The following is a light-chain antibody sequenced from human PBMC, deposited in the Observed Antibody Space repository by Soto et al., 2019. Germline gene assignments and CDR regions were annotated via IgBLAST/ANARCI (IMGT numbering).Light chain of an antibody. CDR2: DAY. J-gene: IGKJ5*01. CDR3: QQRHMWPIT. Sequence: VFTQSPVRLSLSSGGRATLSFRASQSFRGLLAWYQQKPGQAPRIIIYDAYNRATGIPPRLSGSGSGTDFTLTISSLEPEDSAVYYCQQRHMWPITFGQGTRLEIK. V-gene: IGKV3-11*01. CDR1: QSFRGL.